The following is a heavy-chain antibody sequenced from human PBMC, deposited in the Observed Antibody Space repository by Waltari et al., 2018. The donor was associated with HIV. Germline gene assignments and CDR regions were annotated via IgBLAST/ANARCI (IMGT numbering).Heavy chain of an antibody. CDR2: IYYSGST. V-gene: IGHV4-39*01. CDR1: GGSISSSSYY. Sequence: QLQLQESGPGLVKPSETLSLTCTVSGGSISSSSYYWGWIRQPPGKGLEWIGSIYYSGSTYYNPSLKSRVTISVDTSKNQFSLKLSSVTAADTAVYYCASRYYDSSGYYYWGQGTLVTVSS. D-gene: IGHD3-22*01. CDR3: ASRYYDSSGYYY. J-gene: IGHJ4*02.